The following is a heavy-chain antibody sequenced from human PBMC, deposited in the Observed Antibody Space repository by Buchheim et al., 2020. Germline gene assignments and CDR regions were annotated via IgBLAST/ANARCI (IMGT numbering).Heavy chain of an antibody. V-gene: IGHV3-21*01. CDR3: ARDLQLWGNPYGMDV. J-gene: IGHJ6*02. Sequence: EVQLVESGGGLVKPGGSLRLSCAASGFTFSSYSMNWVRQAPGKGLEWVSSISSSSSYIYYADSVKGRFTISRDNAKNSLYLQMNSLRAEDTAVYYCARDLQLWGNPYGMDVWGQGTT. CDR1: GFTFSSYS. CDR2: ISSSSSYI. D-gene: IGHD5-18*01.